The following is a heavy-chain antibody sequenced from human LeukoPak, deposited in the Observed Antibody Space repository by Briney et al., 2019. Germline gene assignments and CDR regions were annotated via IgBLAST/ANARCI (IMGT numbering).Heavy chain of an antibody. D-gene: IGHD6-19*01. J-gene: IGHJ4*02. Sequence: QPGGSLRLSCAASGFTFSSYWVHWVRQAPGKGLVWVSHINSDGSSTSYADSVKGRFTIARDNAKNTLHLQMDSLRAEDTAVYYCARGASSDWYQNFDYWGQGTLVTVSS. CDR3: ARGASSDWYQNFDY. CDR1: GFTFSSYW. V-gene: IGHV3-74*01. CDR2: INSDGSST.